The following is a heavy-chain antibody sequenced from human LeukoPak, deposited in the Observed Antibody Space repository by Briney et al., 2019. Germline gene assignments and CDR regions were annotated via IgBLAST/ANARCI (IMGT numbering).Heavy chain of an antibody. J-gene: IGHJ5*02. CDR1: GFTFSSYA. D-gene: IGHD6-19*01. CDR3: AKDWGSSGWYNYFDP. Sequence: PGGSLRLSCAASGFTFSSYAMSWVRQAPGKGLEWVAMISYHGSAKYYGDSVQGRFTISRDISENTLYLQMDSLRPEDTAIYYCAKDWGSSGWYNYFDPWGQGTLVTVSS. V-gene: IGHV3-30*18. CDR2: ISYHGSAK.